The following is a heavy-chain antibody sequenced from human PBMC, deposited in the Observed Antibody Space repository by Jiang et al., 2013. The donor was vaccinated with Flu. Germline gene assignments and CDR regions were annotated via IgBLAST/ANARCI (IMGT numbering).Heavy chain of an antibody. V-gene: IGHV4-39*01. CDR2: IFYSGST. CDR1: GGSISSSSYY. Sequence: PSETLSLTCTVSGGSISSSSYYWGWIRQPPGKGLEWIGSIFYSGSTYYNPSLKSRVTISVNTSKNQFSLKLNSVTAADTAVFYCARLNLVVQIDYWGQGTLVTVSS. CDR3: ARLNLVVQIDY. D-gene: IGHD2-2*01. J-gene: IGHJ4*02.